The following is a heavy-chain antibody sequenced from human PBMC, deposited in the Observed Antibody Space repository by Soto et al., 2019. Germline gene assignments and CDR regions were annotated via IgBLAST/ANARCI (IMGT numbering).Heavy chain of an antibody. CDR2: INHSGST. D-gene: IGHD6-19*01. J-gene: IGHJ6*02. CDR3: ARALGREVAGKKIKKKYGMDV. CDR1: GGSFSGYY. V-gene: IGHV4-34*01. Sequence: PSEILSLTCAVYGGSFSGYYWRWIRQPPGKGLEWIGEINHSGSTNYNPSLKSRVTISVDTSKNQFSLKLSSVTAADTAVYYCARALGREVAGKKIKKKYGMDVWGQGTTVNVSS.